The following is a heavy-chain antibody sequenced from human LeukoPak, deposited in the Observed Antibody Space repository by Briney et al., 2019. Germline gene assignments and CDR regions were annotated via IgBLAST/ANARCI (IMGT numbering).Heavy chain of an antibody. CDR3: ARVAGGDWYYFDF. CDR2: INLNSGGT. V-gene: IGHV1-2*02. Sequence: ASVKASCKASGYTFTAYYMHWVRQAPGQGLEWMGWINLNSGGTNYAQKFQGRVTMTRDTSISAAYMDLSRLGSDDTAVYYCARVAGGDWYYFDFWGQGTLVTVSS. J-gene: IGHJ4*02. CDR1: GYTFTAYY. D-gene: IGHD2-21*02.